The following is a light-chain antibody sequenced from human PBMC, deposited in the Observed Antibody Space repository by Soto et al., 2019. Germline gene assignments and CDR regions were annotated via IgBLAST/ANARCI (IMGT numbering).Light chain of an antibody. J-gene: IGKJ4*01. CDR2: DAS. CDR1: QSVSSY. Sequence: EIVLTQSPATLSLSPGERATLSCRASQSVSSYLAWYQQKPGQAPSLLMYDASNRATGIPARFSGSGSGTDFTLTISSLEPEGFAVYYCQQRSSWPLTFGGGTKVEIK. CDR3: QQRSSWPLT. V-gene: IGKV3-11*01.